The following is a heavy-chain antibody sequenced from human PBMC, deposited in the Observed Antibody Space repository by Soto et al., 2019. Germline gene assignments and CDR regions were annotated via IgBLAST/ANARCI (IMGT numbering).Heavy chain of an antibody. D-gene: IGHD2-2*01. V-gene: IGHV6-1*01. CDR2: TYYRSKWYN. CDR1: GDSVSSNSAA. J-gene: IGHJ4*02. CDR3: ASTFYCSSTSCQNSYYFDY. Sequence: SQTLSLTCAISGDSVSSNSAAWNWIRQSPSRGLEWLGRTYYRSKWYNDYAVSVKSRITINPDTSKNQFSLQLNSVTPEDTAVYYCASTFYCSSTSCQNSYYFDYWGQGTLVTVSS.